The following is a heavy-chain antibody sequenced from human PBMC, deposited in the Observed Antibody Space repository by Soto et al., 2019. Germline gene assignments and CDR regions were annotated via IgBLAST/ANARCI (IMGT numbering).Heavy chain of an antibody. CDR3: ASRDPGTSFDY. V-gene: IGHV4-4*02. D-gene: IGHD1-1*01. Sequence: NPSEALSLTCAVSGGSFTSNNWWTWVRQPPGQGLEWIGEIYRTVSTNYNPSLKSRVTISLDKSENQFSLKVTSLTAADTAVYYCASRDPGTSFDYWGQGILVTV. CDR2: IYRTVST. CDR1: GGSFTSNNW. J-gene: IGHJ4*02.